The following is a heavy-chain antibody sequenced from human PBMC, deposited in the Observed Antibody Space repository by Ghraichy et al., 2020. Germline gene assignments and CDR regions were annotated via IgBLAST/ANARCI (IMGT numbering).Heavy chain of an antibody. V-gene: IGHV3-72*01. CDR1: VSFSEYY. D-gene: IGHD1-26*01. J-gene: IGHJ6*02. CDR2: IQNKEKSRVV. CDR3: ARDSSASLDV. Sequence: GGSLRLSCVASVSFSEYYMDWVRQAPGKGLEWLGRIQNKEKSRVVGYAASVTGRFTISRDDSKKSLYLQMNSLRAEDTAVYYCARDSSASLDVWGQGTTVIVS.